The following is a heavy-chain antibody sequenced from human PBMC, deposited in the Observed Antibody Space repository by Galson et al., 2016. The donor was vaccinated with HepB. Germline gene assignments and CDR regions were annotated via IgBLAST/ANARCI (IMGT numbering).Heavy chain of an antibody. CDR1: GFTFSGSA. Sequence: SLRLSCAASGFTFSGSAMHWVRQAPGKGLEWVAVLWYDGSNKLYAESVKGRFTISRDNAKNTLYLQMDSLRAEDTAMYYCARELDDSWFDPWGQGTLVIVSS. J-gene: IGHJ5*02. D-gene: IGHD4-11*01. V-gene: IGHV3-33*08. CDR3: ARELDDSWFDP. CDR2: LWYDGSNK.